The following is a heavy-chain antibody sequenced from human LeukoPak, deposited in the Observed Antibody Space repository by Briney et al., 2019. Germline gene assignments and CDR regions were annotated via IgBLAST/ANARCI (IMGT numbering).Heavy chain of an antibody. CDR3: ARDSSYGSNFDHFDY. Sequence: PGGSLRLSCAVSGFTVSSNYMSWVRQAPWKGLEWVSSISSSSSYIYYADSVKGRFTISRDNAKNSLYLQMSSLRAEDMAVYYCARDSSYGSNFDHFDYWGQGTLVTVSS. D-gene: IGHD4/OR15-4a*01. CDR2: ISSSSSYI. CDR1: GFTVSSNY. J-gene: IGHJ4*02. V-gene: IGHV3-21*01.